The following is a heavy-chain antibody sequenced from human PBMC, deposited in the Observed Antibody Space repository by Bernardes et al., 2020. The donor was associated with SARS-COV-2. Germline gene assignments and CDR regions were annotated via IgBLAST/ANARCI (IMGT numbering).Heavy chain of an antibody. V-gene: IGHV4-4*07. CDR3: AREYYYYGSGSYYNQNWFDP. CDR2: IYTSGST. D-gene: IGHD3-10*01. J-gene: IGHJ5*02. Sequence: PESLSPICTVSGGSISSYYGSWIRQPAGKGLEWIGRIYTSGSTNFNPSLKSRVTMSVDTSKNQFSLKLSSVTAADTAVYYCAREYYYYGSGSYYNQNWFDPWGQGTLVTVSS. CDR1: GGSISSYY.